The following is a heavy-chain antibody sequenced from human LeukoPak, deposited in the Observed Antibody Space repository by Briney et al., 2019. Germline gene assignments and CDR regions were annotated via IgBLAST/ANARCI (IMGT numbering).Heavy chain of an antibody. J-gene: IGHJ4*02. V-gene: IGHV4-61*02. D-gene: IGHD2-21*01. CDR3: ARAQASYCGGDCPFYY. CDR1: GGSISSGSYY. CDR2: IYTSGST. Sequence: SQTLSLTCTVSGGSISSGSYYWSWIRQPAGKGLEWIGRIYTSGSTNHNPSLKSRVTISVDTTKNQFSLKLSSVTAADTAVYYCARAQASYCGGDCPFYYWGQGTLVTVSS.